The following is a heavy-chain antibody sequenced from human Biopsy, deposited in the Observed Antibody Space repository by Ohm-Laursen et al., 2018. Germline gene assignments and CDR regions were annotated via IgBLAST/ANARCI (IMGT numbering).Heavy chain of an antibody. CDR3: VRNKPGSSSGSNFDY. D-gene: IGHD6-6*01. CDR2: IYSGDRS. Sequence: SLRLSCSASGFTVSSNYVCWVRQAPGLGLGWVSVIYSGDRSYYRESVRGRFTISRDNSKNTLYLQMNSLRADDTAVYYSVRNKPGSSSGSNFDYWGQGTLVTVSS. V-gene: IGHV3-53*01. J-gene: IGHJ4*02. CDR1: GFTVSSNY.